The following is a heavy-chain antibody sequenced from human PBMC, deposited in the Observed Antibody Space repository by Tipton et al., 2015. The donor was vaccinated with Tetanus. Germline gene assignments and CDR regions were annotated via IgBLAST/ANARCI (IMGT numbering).Heavy chain of an antibody. J-gene: IGHJ5*01. Sequence: SLRLSCAASGFTFSSDAMTWVRQAPGKGLEWVSAISPTGDETYYADSVKGRFTISRDNSKNSLYLQMNTLRDDDTAVYYCATRGEARANWFGSWGQGTRVIVSS. V-gene: IGHV3-23*01. D-gene: IGHD2-21*01. CDR3: ATRGEARANWFGS. CDR2: ISPTGDET. CDR1: GFTFSSDA.